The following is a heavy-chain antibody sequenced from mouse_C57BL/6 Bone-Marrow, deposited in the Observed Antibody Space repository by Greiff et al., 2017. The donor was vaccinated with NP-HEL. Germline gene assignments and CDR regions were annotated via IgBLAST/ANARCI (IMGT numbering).Heavy chain of an antibody. CDR2: ISNLAYSI. J-gene: IGHJ4*01. CDR1: GFTFSDYG. V-gene: IGHV5-15*01. Sequence: EVQLVESGGGLVQPGGSLKLSCAASGFTFSDYGMAWVRQAPRKGPEWVAFISNLAYSIYYADTVTGRFTISRENAKNTLYLEMSSLRSEDTAMYYCARPEGSSPYAMDYWGQGTSVTVSS. D-gene: IGHD1-1*01. CDR3: ARPEGSSPYAMDY.